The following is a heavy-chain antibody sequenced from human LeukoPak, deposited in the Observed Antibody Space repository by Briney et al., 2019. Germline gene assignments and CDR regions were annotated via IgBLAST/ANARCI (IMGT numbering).Heavy chain of an antibody. CDR1: GYTFTCYY. D-gene: IGHD3-10*01. CDR2: INPNSGGT. Sequence: ASVKVSCKASGYTFTCYYMHWVRQAPGQGLEWTGRINPNSGGTNYAQKFQGRVTMTRDTSISTAYMELSRLRSDDTAVYYCARPSWFGEEEYFDYWGQGTLVTVSS. V-gene: IGHV1-2*06. J-gene: IGHJ4*02. CDR3: ARPSWFGEEEYFDY.